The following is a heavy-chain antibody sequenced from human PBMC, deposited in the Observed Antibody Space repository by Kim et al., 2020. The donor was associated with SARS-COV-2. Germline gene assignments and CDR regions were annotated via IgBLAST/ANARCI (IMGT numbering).Heavy chain of an antibody. D-gene: IGHD4-17*01. V-gene: IGHV1-18*01. J-gene: IGHJ4*02. Sequence: GNTNHAQKLQGRVTMTTDTSTSTAYMELRSLRSDDTAVYYCARTVRGGDYWGQGTLVTVSS. CDR3: ARTVRGGDY. CDR2: GNT.